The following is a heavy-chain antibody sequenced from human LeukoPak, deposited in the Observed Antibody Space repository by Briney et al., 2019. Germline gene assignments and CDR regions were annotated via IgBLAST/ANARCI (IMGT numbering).Heavy chain of an antibody. CDR3: AKDPCDRPGYFDY. Sequence: GGSLRLSCAASGFTFSSYHMHWLRQAPGKGLVWVAFIRYGGSNKYYADSVRGRFTISRDNSKNTLYLQMNSLREEDTAVYYCAKDPCDRPGYFDYWGEGTLVTVSS. CDR2: IRYGGSNK. V-gene: IGHV3-30*02. CDR1: GFTFSSYH. J-gene: IGHJ4*02. D-gene: IGHD1-14*01.